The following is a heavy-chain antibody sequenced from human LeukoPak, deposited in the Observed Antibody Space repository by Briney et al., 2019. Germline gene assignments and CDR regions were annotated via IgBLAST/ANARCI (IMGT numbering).Heavy chain of an antibody. V-gene: IGHV4-59*01. J-gene: IGHJ5*02. CDR1: GGPISSYY. CDR3: ARVVENWFDP. D-gene: IGHD1-26*01. CDR2: IYYSGST. Sequence: ASETLSLTCTVSGGPISSYYWSWIRQPPGKGLEWIGYIYYSGSTNYNPSLKSRVTISVDTSKNQFSLKLSSVTAADTAVYYCARVVENWFDPWGQGTLVTVSS.